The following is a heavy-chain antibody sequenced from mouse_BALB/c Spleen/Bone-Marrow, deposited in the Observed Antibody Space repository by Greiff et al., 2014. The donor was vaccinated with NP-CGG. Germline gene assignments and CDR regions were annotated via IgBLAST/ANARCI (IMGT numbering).Heavy chain of an antibody. CDR2: IDPKTANT. D-gene: IGHD4-1*01. CDR3: ARYWDAY. CDR1: DYTFTSYW. J-gene: IGHJ3*01. Sequence: VQLQQSGAVLAKPGASVKMSCKVSDYTFTSYWIHWVKQRPGQGLEWIGYIDPKTANTEYSQKFKDKATLTADKSSSTAYMQLSSLTSEDSAVYYCARYWDAYWGQGTLVTVSA. V-gene: IGHV1-7*01.